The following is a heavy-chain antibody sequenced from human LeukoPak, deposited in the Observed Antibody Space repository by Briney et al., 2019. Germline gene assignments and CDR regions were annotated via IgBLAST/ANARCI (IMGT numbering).Heavy chain of an antibody. V-gene: IGHV3-23*01. CDR1: GFTFSSYA. D-gene: IGHD2-2*01. Sequence: TGGSLRLSCEASGFTFSSYAMSWVRQAPGKGLEWVSVISGSGGITYYADSVKGRFTISRDNSKNTLYLQMNSLRAEDTAVYYCAKAHTLCSSTSCYFDYWGQGTLVTVSS. CDR3: AKAHTLCSSTSCYFDY. J-gene: IGHJ4*02. CDR2: ISGSGGIT.